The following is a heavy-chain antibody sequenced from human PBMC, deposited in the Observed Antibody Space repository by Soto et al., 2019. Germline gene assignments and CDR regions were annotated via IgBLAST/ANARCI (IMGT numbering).Heavy chain of an antibody. CDR3: ARGVAAAEKLNWFDP. CDR1: GGSISSGGYY. D-gene: IGHD6-13*01. Sequence: SDTLSLTCTVSGGSISSGGYYWSWIRQHTGKGLEWIGYIYYSGSTYYNPSLKSRVTISVDTSKNQFSLKLSSVTAADTAVYYCARGVAAAEKLNWFDPWGQGTLVTVSS. V-gene: IGHV4-31*03. CDR2: IYYSGST. J-gene: IGHJ5*02.